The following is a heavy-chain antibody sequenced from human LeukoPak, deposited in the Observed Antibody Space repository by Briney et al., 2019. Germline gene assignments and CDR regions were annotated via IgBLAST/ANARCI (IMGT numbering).Heavy chain of an antibody. D-gene: IGHD2-15*01. V-gene: IGHV3-33*01. Sequence: PGGSLRLSCAASGSTFSSYGMHWVRQAPGKGLEWVAVIWYDGSNKYYADSVKGRFTISRDNSKNTLYLQMNSLRAEDTAVYYCARDPQYCSGGSCYHSLLDWGQGTLVTVSS. CDR1: GSTFSSYG. CDR2: IWYDGSNK. J-gene: IGHJ4*02. CDR3: ARDPQYCSGGSCYHSLLD.